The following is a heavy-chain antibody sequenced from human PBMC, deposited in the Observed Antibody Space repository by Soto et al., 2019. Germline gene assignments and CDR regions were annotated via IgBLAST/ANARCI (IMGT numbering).Heavy chain of an antibody. J-gene: IGHJ4*02. D-gene: IGHD6-19*01. CDR2: FSSGGTTL. CDR3: AGSPLRSGWYYFDN. CDR1: GFTLSDYE. Sequence: EVQLVESGGGLVQPGGSLRLSCAASGFTLSDYEMNWVRQAPGKGLEWVSYFSSGGTTLYYADSVKGRFTISRDNARNSLYLHMNSLRVEDTAVYFCAGSPLRSGWYYFDNWGQGTLVTVSS. V-gene: IGHV3-48*03.